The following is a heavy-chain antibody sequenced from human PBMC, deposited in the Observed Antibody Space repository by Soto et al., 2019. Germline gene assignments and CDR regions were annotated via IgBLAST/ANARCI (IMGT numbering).Heavy chain of an antibody. CDR2: IKSKSDGGTA. CDR1: GFTYTNAW. D-gene: IGHD3-10*01. CDR3: TTALNLVRGLMSHDD. Sequence: EVQLVDSGGGLVNPGGSLRLSCAASGFTYTNAWMPWVRQAPGKGLEWVGRIKSKSDGGTADYAAPVKGRFTISRDDSKTTLDLQMNSLKTDDTDVSYCTTALNLVRGLMSHDDWGKGTLVTVAS. J-gene: IGHJ4*02. V-gene: IGHV3-15*01.